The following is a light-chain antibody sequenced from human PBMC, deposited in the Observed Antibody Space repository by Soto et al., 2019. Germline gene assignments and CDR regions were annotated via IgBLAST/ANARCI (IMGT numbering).Light chain of an antibody. CDR2: DAS. CDR1: QSISSW. V-gene: IGKV1-5*01. Sequence: DIQMTQSPSTLSASVGDRVTITCRASQSISSWLAWYQQKPGKAPKLLIYDASSLESRVPSRFSGSGSGTEFTLTISSLQPDDFATYYCQQYNSYQWTFGQGTKVEIK. CDR3: QQYNSYQWT. J-gene: IGKJ1*01.